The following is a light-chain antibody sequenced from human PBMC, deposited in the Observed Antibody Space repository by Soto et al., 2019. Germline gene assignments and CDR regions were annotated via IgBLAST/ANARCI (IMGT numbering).Light chain of an antibody. Sequence: QSALTQPASVSGSPGQSITISCTGTSSDVGRYNLVSWYQQHPGKAPKLMIYEGNERPSGVSNRFSGSKSGNTASLTISGLQAEDEADYYCCSYAGSSTWVFGGGTKLTVL. V-gene: IGLV2-23*01. J-gene: IGLJ3*02. CDR2: EGN. CDR1: SSDVGRYNL. CDR3: CSYAGSSTWV.